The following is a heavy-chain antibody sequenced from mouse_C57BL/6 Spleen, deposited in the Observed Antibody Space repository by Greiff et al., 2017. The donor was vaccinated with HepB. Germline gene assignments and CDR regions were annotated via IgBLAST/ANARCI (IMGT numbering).Heavy chain of an antibody. Sequence: EVKLVESGGGLVQPGGSMKLSCVASGFTFSNYWMNWVRQSPEKGLEWVAQIRLKSDNYATHYAESVKGMFTISRDDSKSSVYLQMNNLRAEDTGIYYCTEGLLLRVATGYAMDYWGQGTSVTVSS. D-gene: IGHD1-1*01. CDR2: IRLKSDNYAT. J-gene: IGHJ4*01. CDR3: TEGLLLRVATGYAMDY. V-gene: IGHV6-3*01. CDR1: GFTFSNYW.